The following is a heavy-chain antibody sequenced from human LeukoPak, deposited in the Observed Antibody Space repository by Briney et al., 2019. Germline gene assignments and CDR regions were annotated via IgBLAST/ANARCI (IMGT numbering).Heavy chain of an antibody. V-gene: IGHV4-4*07. D-gene: IGHD6-13*01. CDR2: FYASGTT. J-gene: IGHJ4*02. Sequence: PSETLSLTCTVSGGSIVSHYWNWIRQPAGRGLEWIGRFYASGTTNTSPSLKSRVTMSVDTSKNQFSLKLSSVTAADTAVYYCAKDSSTWGNLAGHFDSWGQGTLVTVSS. CDR3: AKDSSTWGNLAGHFDS. CDR1: GGSIVSHY.